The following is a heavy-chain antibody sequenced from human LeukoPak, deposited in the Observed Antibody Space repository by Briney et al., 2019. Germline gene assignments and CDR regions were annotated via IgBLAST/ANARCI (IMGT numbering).Heavy chain of an antibody. D-gene: IGHD1-1*01. CDR1: GGSISSYY. CDR2: IYYSGST. J-gene: IGHJ3*02. CDR3: ARDGTTGSDAFDI. Sequence: SETLSLTCTVSGGSISSYYWSWIRQPPGKGLEWIGFIYYSGSTNSNPSLKSRVTISVDTSKNQFSLKLSPVTAADTAVYYCARDGTTGSDAFDIWGQGTMVTVSS. V-gene: IGHV4-59*12.